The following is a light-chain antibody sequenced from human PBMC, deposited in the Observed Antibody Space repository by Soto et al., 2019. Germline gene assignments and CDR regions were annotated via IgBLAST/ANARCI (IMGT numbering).Light chain of an antibody. V-gene: IGLV1-40*01. Sequence: QLVLTQPPSVSGAPGQRVTISCTGSNSNIGAGYDVHWYQHLPGTAPKLLIYGDINRPSGVPDRFSGSKSGTSASLAITGLQAEDEADYYCQSYDSSLSGLYVFGTGTKLIVL. J-gene: IGLJ1*01. CDR2: GDI. CDR3: QSYDSSLSGLYV. CDR1: NSNIGAGYD.